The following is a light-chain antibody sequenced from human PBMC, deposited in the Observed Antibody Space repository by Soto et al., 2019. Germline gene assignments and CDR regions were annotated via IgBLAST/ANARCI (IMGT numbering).Light chain of an antibody. Sequence: QSALTQPASVSGSPGQSITISFTGTSGDIGSYNRVSWYQQHPGKAPKLIIYEVTDRPSGVSNRFSGSKSGNTASLNISGLQAEDEAEYYCSSYTNINTRACVFGTGTKLTVL. CDR2: EVT. V-gene: IGLV2-14*01. J-gene: IGLJ1*01. CDR1: SGDIGSYNR. CDR3: SSYTNINTRACV.